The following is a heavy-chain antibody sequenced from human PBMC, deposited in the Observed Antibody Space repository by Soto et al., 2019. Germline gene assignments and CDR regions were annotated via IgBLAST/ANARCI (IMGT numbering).Heavy chain of an antibody. V-gene: IGHV1-3*01. J-gene: IGHJ5*02. D-gene: IGHD3-22*01. CDR2: INAGNGNT. CDR3: ARDAPGHDYYAIIGINWFDP. Sequence: QVQLVQSGAEVKKPGASVKVSCKASGYTFTSYAMHWVRQAPGQRLAWMGWINAGNGNTKYSQKFQGRVTITRDKTDSTAYIEMSSLRSDETAVYYCARDAPGHDYYAIIGINWFDPWGQGTLVTVSS. CDR1: GYTFTSYA.